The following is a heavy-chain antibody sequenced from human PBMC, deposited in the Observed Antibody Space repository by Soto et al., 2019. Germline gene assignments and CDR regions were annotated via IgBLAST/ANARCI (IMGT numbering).Heavy chain of an antibody. CDR1: GFSVSNNY. CDR2: ISSGGST. D-gene: IGHD6-19*01. J-gene: IGHJ6*02. Sequence: EVQLVESGGGLVQPGGSLRLSCAASGFSVSNNYMSWVRQAPGKGLEWVSVISSGGSTYYADSVKGRFTISRDSSKNTLYLQMNSLRAEDTAVYYCAREAEDTGLDMDVWGQGTTVTVSS. CDR3: AREAEDTGLDMDV. V-gene: IGHV3-66*01.